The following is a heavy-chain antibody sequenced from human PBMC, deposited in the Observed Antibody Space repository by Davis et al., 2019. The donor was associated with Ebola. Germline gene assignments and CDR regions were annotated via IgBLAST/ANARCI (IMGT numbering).Heavy chain of an antibody. CDR1: GFTFSSYA. CDR3: ARALGIAALDY. V-gene: IGHV3-30-3*01. J-gene: IGHJ4*02. D-gene: IGHD6-13*01. Sequence: GESLKISCAASGFTFSSYAMHWVRQAPGKGLEWVAVISYDGSNKYYADSVKGRFTISRDNSKNTLYLQMNSLRAEDTAVYYCARALGIAALDYWGQGTLVTVSS. CDR2: ISYDGSNK.